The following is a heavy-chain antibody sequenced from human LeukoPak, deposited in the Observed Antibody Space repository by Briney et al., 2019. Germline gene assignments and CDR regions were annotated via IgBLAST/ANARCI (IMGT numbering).Heavy chain of an antibody. CDR3: ARRGDYGSAFDI. CDR1: GFTFSDVW. CDR2: IYSGGST. V-gene: IGHV3-66*01. D-gene: IGHD3-16*01. J-gene: IGHJ3*02. Sequence: GGSLRLSCAASGFTFSDVWMSWVRQAPGKGLEWVSVIYSGGSTYYADSVKVRFTISRDNSKNTLYLQMNSLRGEDTAVYYCARRGDYGSAFDIWGQGTMVTVSS.